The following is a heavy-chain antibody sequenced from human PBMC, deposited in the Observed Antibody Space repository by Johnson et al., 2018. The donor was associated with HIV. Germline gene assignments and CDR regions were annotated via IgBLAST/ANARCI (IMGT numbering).Heavy chain of an antibody. CDR3: ARDRGDWDAFDS. V-gene: IGHV3-30*04. CDR2: ISYDGSNK. Sequence: QVQLVESGGGVVHPGRSLRLSCAASGFTFSSYAMHWVRQAPGKGLEWVAVISYDGSNKYYADSVKGRFTISRDNSKNTLYLQMNSLRAEDTAVYYCARDRGDWDAFDSGGQGTMVTVSS. J-gene: IGHJ3*02. D-gene: IGHD2-21*01. CDR1: GFTFSSYA.